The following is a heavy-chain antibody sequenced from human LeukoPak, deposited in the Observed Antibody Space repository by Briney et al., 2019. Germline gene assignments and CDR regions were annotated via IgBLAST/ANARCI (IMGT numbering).Heavy chain of an antibody. V-gene: IGHV1-2*02. J-gene: IGHJ5*02. D-gene: IGHD4-17*01. CDR2: INPNSGGT. CDR1: GYTFTGYY. CDR3: ARASTPPYGDEFWNWFDP. Sequence: ASVKVSCKASGYTFTGYYMHWVRQAPGQGLEWMGWINPNSGGTNYAQKFQGRVTRTRDTSISTAYMELSRLRSDDTAVYYCARASTPPYGDEFWNWFDPWGQGTLVTVSS.